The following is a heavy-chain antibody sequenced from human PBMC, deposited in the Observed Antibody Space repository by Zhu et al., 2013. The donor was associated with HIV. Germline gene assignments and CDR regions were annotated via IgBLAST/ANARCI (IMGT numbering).Heavy chain of an antibody. D-gene: IGHD1-26*01. CDR2: ISAYNGNT. V-gene: IGHV1-18*01. CDR3: ARDELVGASGAFDS. Sequence: QVQLVQSGAEVKKPGASVKVSCKASGYTFITYGVSWVRQAPGQGLEWMGWISAYNGNTSYAQKFQGRVTMTTDTSTNTAYMELRSLRSDDTAVYYCARDELVGASGAFDSWGQGTMVIVSS. J-gene: IGHJ3*02. CDR1: GYTFITYG.